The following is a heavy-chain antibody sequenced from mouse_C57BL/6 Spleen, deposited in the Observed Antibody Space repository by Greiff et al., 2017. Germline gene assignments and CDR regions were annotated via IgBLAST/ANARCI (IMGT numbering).Heavy chain of an antibody. J-gene: IGHJ3*01. Sequence: DVKLVESGGGLVQSGRSLRLSCATSGFTFSDFYMEWVRQAPGKGLEWIAASRNKANDYTTEYSASVKGRFIVSRDTSQSILYLQMNALRAEDTAIYYCARDAMVTTGTGFAYWGQGTLVTVSA. CDR3: ARDAMVTTGTGFAY. V-gene: IGHV7-1*01. D-gene: IGHD2-2*01. CDR2: SRNKANDYTT. CDR1: GFTFSDFY.